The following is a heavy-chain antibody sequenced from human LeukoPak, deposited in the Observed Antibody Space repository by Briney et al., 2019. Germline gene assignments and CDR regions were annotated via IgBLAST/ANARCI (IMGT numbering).Heavy chain of an antibody. Sequence: GGSLRLSCAASGFTFDDYAMNWVRQAPGKGLEWVSLISGDGGSTYYADSVKGRFTISRDNSKNSLYLQMNSLRTEDTALYYCAKEGIRYCSGGSCYLGYWGQGTLVTVSS. J-gene: IGHJ4*02. CDR2: ISGDGGST. CDR1: GFTFDDYA. D-gene: IGHD2-15*01. CDR3: AKEGIRYCSGGSCYLGY. V-gene: IGHV3-43*02.